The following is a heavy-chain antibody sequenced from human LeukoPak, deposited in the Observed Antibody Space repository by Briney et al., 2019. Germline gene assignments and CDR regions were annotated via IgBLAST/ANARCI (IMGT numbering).Heavy chain of an antibody. CDR1: GYSFTNYW. CDR2: IYPADSDT. Sequence: GESLKISCKGSGYSFTNYWIGWVRQMPGKGLEWMGIIYPADSDTRYIPSFEGQVTISADKSINTAYLQWSSLKASDTAMYYCARVPGGMTTVPFDYWGREPWSPSPQ. J-gene: IGHJ4*02. V-gene: IGHV5-51*01. D-gene: IGHD4-11*01. CDR3: ARVPGGMTTVPFDY.